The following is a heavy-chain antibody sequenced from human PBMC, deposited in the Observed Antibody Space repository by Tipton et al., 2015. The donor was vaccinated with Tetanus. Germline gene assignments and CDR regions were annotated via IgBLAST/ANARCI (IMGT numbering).Heavy chain of an antibody. Sequence: TLSLTCTVSGDSISRGGYFWDWIRPRPGKGPGGVGDIYYSGDTYYNPSLKSRVSMSVDTSKNQFSLNLTSVTAADTAVYYCAKEKSVAAEMGTVWTGAFDIWGQGTKVTVSS. CDR2: IYYSGDT. CDR1: GDSISRGGYF. CDR3: AKEKSVAAEMGTVWTGAFDI. V-gene: IGHV4-31*03. J-gene: IGHJ3*02. D-gene: IGHD3/OR15-3a*01.